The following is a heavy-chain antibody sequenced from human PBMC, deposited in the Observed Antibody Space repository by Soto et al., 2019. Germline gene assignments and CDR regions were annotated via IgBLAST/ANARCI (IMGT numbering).Heavy chain of an antibody. CDR3: AKERSSGWSFDY. CDR2: ISGSGDST. V-gene: IGHV3-23*01. Sequence: EVQLLESGGGLVQPGGSLRLSWAASGFTFSTYAMNWVRQTPGKGLEWVSGISGSGDSTYYADSVKGRFTVSRDNSKNTLYLQMNSLRAEDTAVFYCAKERSSGWSFDYWGQGTLVTVSS. D-gene: IGHD6-19*01. J-gene: IGHJ4*02. CDR1: GFTFSTYA.